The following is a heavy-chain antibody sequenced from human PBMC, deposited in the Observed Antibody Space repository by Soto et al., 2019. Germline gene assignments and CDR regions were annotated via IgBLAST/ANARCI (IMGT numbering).Heavy chain of an antibody. Sequence: GGSLRLSCAASGFTFSSYAMHWVRQAPGKGLEWVGFIRSKAYGGTTEYAASVKGRFTISRDDSKSIAYLQMNSLKTEDTAVYYCTSMATDAFDIWGQGTMVTVSS. V-gene: IGHV3-49*04. CDR1: GFTFSSYA. J-gene: IGHJ3*02. CDR2: IRSKAYGGTT. D-gene: IGHD5-12*01. CDR3: TSMATDAFDI.